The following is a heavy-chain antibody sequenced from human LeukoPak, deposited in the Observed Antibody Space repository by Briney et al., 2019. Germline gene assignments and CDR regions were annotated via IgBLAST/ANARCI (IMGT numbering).Heavy chain of an antibody. CDR1: GDSISSSSYY. V-gene: IGHV4-39*01. CDR3: ARPGYYYDSSGYYYRDF. CDR2: MYYSGNT. J-gene: IGHJ4*02. Sequence: SETLSLTCTVSGDSISSSSYYWGWIRQPPGKGLEWLGSMYYSGNTNYNPSLKSRVTISVDTSKNQFSLKLSSVTAADTAVYYCARPGYYYDSSGYYYRDFWGQGILVSVSS. D-gene: IGHD3-22*01.